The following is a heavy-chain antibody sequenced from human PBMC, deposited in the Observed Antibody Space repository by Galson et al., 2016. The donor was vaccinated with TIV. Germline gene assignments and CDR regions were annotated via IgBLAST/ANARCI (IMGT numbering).Heavy chain of an antibody. CDR2: VFHSGAT. CDR3: ARETYHFDRSGYFFDY. J-gene: IGHJ4*02. Sequence: YVFHSGATNYNPSLKSRLTISVDTSKNQFSLKLTSVTAADTALYFYARETYHFDRSGYFFDYWGQGRLVTVSS. D-gene: IGHD3-22*01. V-gene: IGHV4-59*12.